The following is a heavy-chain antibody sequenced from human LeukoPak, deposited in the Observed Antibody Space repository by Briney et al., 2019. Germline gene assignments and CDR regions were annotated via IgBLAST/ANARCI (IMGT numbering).Heavy chain of an antibody. CDR2: INTNTGNP. CDR1: GGSFSTYV. D-gene: IGHD3-22*01. CDR3: ARDTDSSGPIYYYYYMDV. J-gene: IGHJ6*03. V-gene: IGHV7-4-1*02. Sequence: GASVKVSCKASGGSFSTYVINWVRQAPGQGLEWMGWINTNTGNPTYAQGFTGRFVFSLDTSVSTAYLQISSLKAEDTAVYYCARDTDSSGPIYYYYYMDVWGKGTTVTVSS.